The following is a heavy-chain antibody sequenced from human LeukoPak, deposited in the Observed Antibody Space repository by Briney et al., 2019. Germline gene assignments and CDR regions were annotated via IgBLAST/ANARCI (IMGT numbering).Heavy chain of an antibody. D-gene: IGHD2-15*01. V-gene: IGHV4-4*02. CDR3: ARPLSLGYCSGGSCYGRGAWFDR. CDR1: GGSISSSNW. J-gene: IGHJ5*02. CDR2: IYHSGST. Sequence: SETLSLTCAVSGGSISSSNWWSWVRQPPGKGLEWIGQIYHSGSTNYNPSLKSRVTISVDKSKNQFSLKLRSVTAADTAVYYCARPLSLGYCSGGSCYGRGAWFDRWGQGTLVTVSS.